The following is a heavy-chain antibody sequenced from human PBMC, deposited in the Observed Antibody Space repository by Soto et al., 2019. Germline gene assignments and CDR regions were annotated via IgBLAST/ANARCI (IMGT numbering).Heavy chain of an antibody. V-gene: IGHV1-46*01. Sequence: QVQLVQSGAEVKNPGASVKVSCKASGYTFTKYYIHWVRQAPGQGLEWMGIINPGGGSTSYAQKFQGRVTMTRDTSTSTVYMELSSLRSEDTAVYYCARGGAHSAYYDSSGYYQDYWGQGTLVTVSS. CDR1: GYTFTKYY. CDR2: INPGGGST. CDR3: ARGGAHSAYYDSSGYYQDY. J-gene: IGHJ4*02. D-gene: IGHD3-22*01.